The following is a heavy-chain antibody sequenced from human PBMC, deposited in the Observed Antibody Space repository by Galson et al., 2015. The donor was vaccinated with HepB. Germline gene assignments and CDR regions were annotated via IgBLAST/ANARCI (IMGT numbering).Heavy chain of an antibody. J-gene: IGHJ6*03. CDR1: RYTFTGYY. V-gene: IGHV1-2*06. Sequence: SVKVSCKASRYTFTGYYIHWVRQAPGQGLEWMGRINPNTGDTNSAQRFQGRVPMTRDTSISTAYMELSRLRSEDTAVYYCARERTAHYYDSRGYEFYSYYMDVWGKGTTVTVSS. CDR2: INPNTGDT. CDR3: ARERTAHYYDSRGYEFYSYYMDV. D-gene: IGHD3-22*01.